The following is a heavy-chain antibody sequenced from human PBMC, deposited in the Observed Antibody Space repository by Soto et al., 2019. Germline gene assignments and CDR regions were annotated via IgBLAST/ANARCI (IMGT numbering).Heavy chain of an antibody. CDR1: GFTFSSYS. D-gene: IGHD5-18*01. CDR2: ISSISSYI. V-gene: IGHV3-21*06. CDR3: ARDQPGYSYGYGLGY. J-gene: IGHJ4*02. Sequence: EVQLVESGGGLVKPGGSLRLSCAASGFTFSSYSMNWVRQAPGKGLEWVSSISSISSYIYYADSVKGRFTISRDNAKNSMNLKINSLRADDTAVYYCARDQPGYSYGYGLGYCGQGALVTVSS.